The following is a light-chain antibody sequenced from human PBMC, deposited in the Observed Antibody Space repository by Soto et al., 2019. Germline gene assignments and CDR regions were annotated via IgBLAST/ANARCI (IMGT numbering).Light chain of an antibody. J-gene: IGLJ2*01. CDR3: ASYARGSTLVV. V-gene: IGLV2-14*01. CDR2: VVS. CDR1: SNDIGLYNY. Sequence: QSVLAQRASVSGSPGQSITISCTGTSNDIGLYNYVSWYQQHPGKAPKLIIYVVSSRPSGISNRFSASKSGNTASLTISGLQAEDEADYYCASYARGSTLVVFGGGTKVTVL.